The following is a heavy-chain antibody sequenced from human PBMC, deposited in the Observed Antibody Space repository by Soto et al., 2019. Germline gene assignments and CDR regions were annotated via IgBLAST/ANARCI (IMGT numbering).Heavy chain of an antibody. V-gene: IGHV3-21*01. CDR3: ARVPARDTFYSSALDV. D-gene: IGHD6-25*01. CDR2: ISSSSSYI. CDR1: GFTFSSYS. Sequence: PGGSLRLSCAASGFTFSSYSMNWVRQAPGKGLEWVSSISSSSSYIYYADSVKGRFTISRDNAKNSLYLQMNSLRAEDTAVYYCARVPARDTFYSSALDVWGKGTTVTVSS. J-gene: IGHJ6*04.